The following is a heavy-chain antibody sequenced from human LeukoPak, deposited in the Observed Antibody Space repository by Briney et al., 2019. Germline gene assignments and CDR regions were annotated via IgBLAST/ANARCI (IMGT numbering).Heavy chain of an antibody. V-gene: IGHV4-59*08. CDR1: GDPISSYY. D-gene: IGHD1-26*01. CDR2: IYYSGSA. Sequence: PSETLSLTCTVSGDPISSYYWSWIRQPPGKGLEWIGYIYYSGSANYNPSLKSRVTISVDTSKNHFSLKLSSVTAADTAVYYCARRSRSYYDFDYWGQGTLVTVSS. J-gene: IGHJ4*02. CDR3: ARRSRSYYDFDY.